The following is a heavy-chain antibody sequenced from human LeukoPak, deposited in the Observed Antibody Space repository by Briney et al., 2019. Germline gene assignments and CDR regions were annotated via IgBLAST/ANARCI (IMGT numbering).Heavy chain of an antibody. V-gene: IGHV3-21*01. D-gene: IGHD6-6*01. CDR2: ISSSSSYI. J-gene: IGHJ4*02. CDR1: GFTFSSYG. Sequence: SGGSLRLSCAASGFTFSSYGMHWVRQAPGKGLEWVSSISSSSSYIYYADSVKGRFTISRDNAKNSLYLQMDSLRAEDTAVYYCARTDLIAARRGLIDYWGQGTLVTVSS. CDR3: ARTDLIAARRGLIDY.